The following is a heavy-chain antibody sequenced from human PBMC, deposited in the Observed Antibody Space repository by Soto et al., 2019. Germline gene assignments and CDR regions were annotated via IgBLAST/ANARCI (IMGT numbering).Heavy chain of an antibody. CDR2: ISNDGSIQ. CDR3: AKDRRDSSGTCSRCFGMDV. V-gene: IGHV3-30*18. CDR1: GFTFSSYG. J-gene: IGHJ6*02. D-gene: IGHD3-22*01. Sequence: QVQLMESGGSVLQPGRSLRLSCAASGFTFSSYGMHWVRQAPGKGLEWVTIISNDGSIQYYGDSVKGRFTVSRDNSKNTLFLEMNSLTAEDTATYYCAKDRRDSSGTCSRCFGMDVWGQGTTVNVSS.